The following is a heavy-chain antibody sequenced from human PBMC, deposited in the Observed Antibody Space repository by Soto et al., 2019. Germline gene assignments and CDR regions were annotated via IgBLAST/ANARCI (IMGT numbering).Heavy chain of an antibody. V-gene: IGHV3-23*01. CDR3: AKGGDSWSGYSHY. D-gene: IGHD3-3*01. CDR1: GFSFSNYV. J-gene: IGHJ4*02. CDR2: ISDSGGSS. Sequence: GGSLRLSCAASGFSFSNYVMSWVRQAPGKGLEWVSGISDSGGSSYDVDSVRGRFTISRGNSRNTLYLQMNSLTNEDTAVYYCAKGGDSWSGYSHYWGPGTLVTVSS.